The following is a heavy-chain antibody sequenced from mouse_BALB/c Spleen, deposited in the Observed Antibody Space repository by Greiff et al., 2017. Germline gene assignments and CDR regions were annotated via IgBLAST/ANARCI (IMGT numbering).Heavy chain of an antibody. CDR1: GFTFSSYA. V-gene: IGHV5-6-5*01. CDR2: ISSGGST. Sequence: EAQLVESGGGLVQPGGSLKLSCAASGFTFSSYAMSWVRQTPEKRLEWVASISSGGSTYYPDSVKGRFTISRDNARNILYLQMSSLRSEDTAMYYCARDFPLMDYWGQGTSVTVSS. D-gene: IGHD6-1*01. J-gene: IGHJ4*01. CDR3: ARDFPLMDY.